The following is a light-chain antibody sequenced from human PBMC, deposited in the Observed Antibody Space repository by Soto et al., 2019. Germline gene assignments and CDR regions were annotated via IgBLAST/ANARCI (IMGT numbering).Light chain of an antibody. V-gene: IGKV1-5*01. J-gene: IGKJ2*01. CDR3: QQYKVYPYT. CDR1: QSLTGR. CDR2: DVP. Sequence: DIQMTQSPSTLSASIGDRVTLTCRASQSLTGRLAWYQQKPGRPPKLLIYDVPILESGVPSRFSGSESGTDFTLTISSLRTDDFATFYCQQYKVYPYTFGQGTRLDI.